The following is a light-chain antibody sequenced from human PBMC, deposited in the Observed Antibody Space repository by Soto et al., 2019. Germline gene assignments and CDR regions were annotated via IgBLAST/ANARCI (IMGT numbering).Light chain of an antibody. CDR1: TSNIESHT. J-gene: IGLJ1*01. V-gene: IGLV1-44*01. CDR2: TNN. CDR3: ATWDDSRKGV. Sequence: QSVLTQPPSASGTPGQRITISCSGTTSNIESHTVNWYQQVPGTAPKLLINTNNQRPSGVPDRFSGSKSGASASLVINGLQSEDEATYYCATWDDSRKGVFGTGTKVTVL.